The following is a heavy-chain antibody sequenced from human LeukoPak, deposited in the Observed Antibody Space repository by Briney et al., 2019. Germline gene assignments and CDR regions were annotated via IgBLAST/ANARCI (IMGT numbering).Heavy chain of an antibody. CDR3: ARSVKYFQH. J-gene: IGHJ1*01. CDR2: INHSGST. Sequence: SETLSLTCAVYGGSFSGYYWSWIRQPPGKGLEWIGEINHSGSTNYNPSLKSRVTISVDTSKNQFSLKLSSETAADTAVYYCARSVKYFQHWGQGTLVTVSS. CDR1: GGSFSGYY. D-gene: IGHD4-17*01. V-gene: IGHV4-34*01.